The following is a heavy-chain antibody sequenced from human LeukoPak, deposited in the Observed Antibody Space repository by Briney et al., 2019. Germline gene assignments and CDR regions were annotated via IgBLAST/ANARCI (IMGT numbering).Heavy chain of an antibody. CDR2: IDHSGST. CDR1: GGSFSGYY. V-gene: IGHV4-34*01. Sequence: SETLSLTCAVYGGSFSGYYWSWIRQPPGKGLEWIGEIDHSGSTNYNPSLKSRVTISVDTSKNQFSLKLSSVTAADTAVYYCARGGVSAAAGTEFDYWGQGTLVTVSP. CDR3: ARGGVSAAAGTEFDY. J-gene: IGHJ4*02. D-gene: IGHD6-13*01.